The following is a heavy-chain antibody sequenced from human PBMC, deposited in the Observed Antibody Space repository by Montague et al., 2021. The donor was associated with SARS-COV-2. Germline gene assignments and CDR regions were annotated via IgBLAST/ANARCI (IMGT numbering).Heavy chain of an antibody. J-gene: IGHJ6*02. D-gene: IGHD2-2*01. CDR2: VSDDGRTK. CDR1: GFTFRNYA. Sequence: SLRLSCAGSGFTFRNYAMNWVRQAPGKGLEWVAVVSDDGRTKYYADSVRGPFTISRDNSENTMYLEMNNLRPEDTAVYFCARGDLVVGRTYKFYSMDVWGQGTTVTVSS. CDR3: ARGDLVVGRTYKFYSMDV. V-gene: IGHV3-30*04.